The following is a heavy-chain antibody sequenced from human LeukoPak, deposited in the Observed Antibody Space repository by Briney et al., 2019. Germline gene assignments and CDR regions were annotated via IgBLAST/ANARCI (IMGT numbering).Heavy chain of an antibody. Sequence: PGGSLRLSCAASGFTFSSYGMHWVRQAPGKGLGWVAVISYDGSNKYYADSVKGRFTISRDNSKNTLYLQMNSLRAEDTAVYYCTTTVAGTPHDAFDIWGQGTMVTVSS. J-gene: IGHJ3*02. CDR1: GFTFSSYG. D-gene: IGHD6-19*01. CDR2: ISYDGSNK. CDR3: TTTVAGTPHDAFDI. V-gene: IGHV3-30*03.